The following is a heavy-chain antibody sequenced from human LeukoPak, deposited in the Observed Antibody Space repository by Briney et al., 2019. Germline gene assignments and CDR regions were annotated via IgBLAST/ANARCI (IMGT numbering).Heavy chain of an antibody. J-gene: IGHJ5*02. CDR3: ARDHFRVGCSTTSCYGVDP. CDR1: GGSISSSSYF. D-gene: IGHD2-2*01. Sequence: PSETLSLTCTVSGGSISSSSYFWAWIRQPPGMGLEWIGNIYYSGITYYNPSLQSRVTISVDTSKNQFSLKLNSVTAADTAVYYCARDHFRVGCSTTSCYGVDPWGQGTLVTVSS. V-gene: IGHV4-39*07. CDR2: IYYSGIT.